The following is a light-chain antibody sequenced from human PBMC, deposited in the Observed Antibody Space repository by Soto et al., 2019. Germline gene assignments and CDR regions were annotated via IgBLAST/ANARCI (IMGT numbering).Light chain of an antibody. J-gene: IGKJ4*01. CDR1: QSVSSSY. CDR2: GAS. Sequence: EIVLTQSPGTLSLSPGERATLSCRASQSVSSSYLAWYQQKPGQAPRLLIYGASSRATGIPDRFSGSGSGTDFTLTISSLQSEDFAIYYCQHYNEWPLTFGGGTKVDIK. CDR3: QHYNEWPLT. V-gene: IGKV3-20*01.